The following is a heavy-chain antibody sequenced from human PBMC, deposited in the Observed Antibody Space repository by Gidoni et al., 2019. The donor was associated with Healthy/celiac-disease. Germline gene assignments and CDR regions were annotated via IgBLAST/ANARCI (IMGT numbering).Heavy chain of an antibody. Sequence: EVQLVETGGGLIQPGGSLRLSCAASGCTVSSNYMSWVRQAPGKGLEWVSVIYGGGRTYYADSVKGRFTISRDNSKNTLYLQMNSLRAEDTAVYYCATASSRDWLVPVYWGQGTLVTVSS. CDR3: ATASSRDWLVPVY. V-gene: IGHV3-53*02. CDR2: IYGGGRT. D-gene: IGHD6-19*01. CDR1: GCTVSSNY. J-gene: IGHJ4*02.